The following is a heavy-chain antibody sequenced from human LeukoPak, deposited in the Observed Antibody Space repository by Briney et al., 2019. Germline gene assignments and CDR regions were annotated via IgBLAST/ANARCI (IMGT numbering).Heavy chain of an antibody. CDR1: GGTFSSYA. CDR3: ARETYYGGNTLYAFDI. J-gene: IGHJ3*02. V-gene: IGHV1-69*04. CDR2: IIPILGIA. D-gene: IGHD4-23*01. Sequence: SVKVSCKASGGTFSSYAISWVRQAPGQGLEWMGRIIPILGIANYAQKFQGRVTITADKSTSTAYMELSSLRSEDTAVYYCARETYYGGNTLYAFDIWGQGTMVTVSS.